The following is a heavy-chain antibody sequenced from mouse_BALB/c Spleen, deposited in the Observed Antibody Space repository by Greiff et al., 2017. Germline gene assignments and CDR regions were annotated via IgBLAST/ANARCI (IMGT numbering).Heavy chain of an antibody. CDR3: ARHGYYRYDDAMDY. Sequence: EVKLVESGGGLVKPGGSLKLSCAASGFAFSSYDMSWVRQTPEKRLEWVAYISSGGGSTYYPDTVKGRFTISRDNAKNTLYLQMSSLKSEDTAMYYCARHGYYRYDDAMDYWGQGTSVTVSS. V-gene: IGHV5-12-1*01. J-gene: IGHJ4*01. D-gene: IGHD2-14*01. CDR2: ISSGGGST. CDR1: GFAFSSYD.